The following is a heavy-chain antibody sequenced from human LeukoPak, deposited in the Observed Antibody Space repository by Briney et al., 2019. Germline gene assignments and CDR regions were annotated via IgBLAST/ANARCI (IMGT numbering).Heavy chain of an antibody. Sequence: GGSLRLSCVASRFTFSNYWMSWVRQAPGKGLEWVANINPDGSKKPYADSMKGRFTISRDNAKESLYLQLNSLRADDTAVYYCAKWGPHCVGDYCPALDSWGQGTLVTVSS. CDR1: RFTFSNYW. CDR3: AKWGPHCVGDYCPALDS. CDR2: INPDGSKK. V-gene: IGHV3-7*01. J-gene: IGHJ4*02. D-gene: IGHD2-21*02.